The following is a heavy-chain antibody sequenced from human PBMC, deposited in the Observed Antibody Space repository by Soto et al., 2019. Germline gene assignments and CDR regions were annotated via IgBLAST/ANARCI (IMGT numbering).Heavy chain of an antibody. Sequence: GGSLRLSCAASGFTFSSYAMHWVRQAPGKGLEWVSYISSSSSTIYYADSVKGRFTISRDNAKNSLYLQMNSLRAEDTAVYYCARLPRAVFGVVMEMDYWGQGTLVTVS. CDR3: ARLPRAVFGVVMEMDY. CDR1: GFTFSSYA. J-gene: IGHJ4*02. D-gene: IGHD3-3*01. V-gene: IGHV3-48*01. CDR2: ISSSSSTI.